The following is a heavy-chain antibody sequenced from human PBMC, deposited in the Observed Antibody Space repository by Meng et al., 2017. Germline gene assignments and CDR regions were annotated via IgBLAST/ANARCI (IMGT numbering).Heavy chain of an antibody. J-gene: IGHJ1*01. CDR1: GGSFSGYY. D-gene: IGHD6-6*01. V-gene: IGHV4-34*01. Sequence: GSLRLSCAVHGGSFSGYYWSWIRQPPGKGLEWIGEINHSGSTNYNPSLKSRVTISVDTSKNQFSLKLSSVTAADTAVYYCARALSSLGYFQHWGQGTLVTVSS. CDR2: INHSGST. CDR3: ARALSSLGYFQH.